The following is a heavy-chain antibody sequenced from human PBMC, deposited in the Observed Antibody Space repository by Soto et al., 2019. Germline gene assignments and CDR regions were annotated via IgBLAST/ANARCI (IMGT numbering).Heavy chain of an antibody. CDR3: ARGNYKGYCSGGSCQGTAFDI. D-gene: IGHD2-15*01. CDR2: IIPIFGTA. Sequence: ASVKVSCKASGGTFSSYAISWVRQAPGQGLEWMGGIIPIFGTANYAQKFQGRVTITADESTSTAYMELSSLRSEDTAVYYCARGNYKGYCSGGSCQGTAFDIWGQGTMVTVSS. V-gene: IGHV1-69*13. CDR1: GGTFSSYA. J-gene: IGHJ3*02.